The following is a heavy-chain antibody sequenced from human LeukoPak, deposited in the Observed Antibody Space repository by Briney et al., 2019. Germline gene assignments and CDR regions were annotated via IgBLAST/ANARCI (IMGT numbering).Heavy chain of an antibody. CDR1: GYTFTGYY. CDR2: INPNSGGT. Sequence: GASVKVSCXASGYTFTGYYMHWVRQAPGQGLEWMGRINPNSGGTNYAQKFQGRVTMTRDTSISTAYMELSRLRSDDTAVYYCARDYYYDSRKNWFDPWGQGTLVTVSS. J-gene: IGHJ5*02. D-gene: IGHD3-22*01. CDR3: ARDYYYDSRKNWFDP. V-gene: IGHV1-2*06.